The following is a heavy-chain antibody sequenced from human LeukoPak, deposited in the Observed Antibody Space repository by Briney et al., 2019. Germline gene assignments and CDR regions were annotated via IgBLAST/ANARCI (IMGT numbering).Heavy chain of an antibody. J-gene: IGHJ5*02. V-gene: IGHV1-69*13. D-gene: IGHD6-19*01. CDR3: ARGVRIAVAGTLGYWFDP. CDR2: IIPIFGTA. Sequence: SVKVSCTASGGTFSSYAISWVRQAPGQGLEWMGGIIPIFGTANYAQKFQGRVTITADESTSTAYMELSSLRSEDTAVYYCARGVRIAVAGTLGYWFDPWGQGTLVTVSS. CDR1: GGTFSSYA.